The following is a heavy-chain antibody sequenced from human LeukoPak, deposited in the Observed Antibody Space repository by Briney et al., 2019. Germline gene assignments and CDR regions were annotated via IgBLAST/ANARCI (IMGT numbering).Heavy chain of an antibody. V-gene: IGHV3-11*04. D-gene: IGHD2-15*01. CDR3: ARVGAATFYYYYMDV. Sequence: PGGSLRLSCAASGFTFSDYYMSWIRQAPGKGLEWVSYISSSGSTIYYADSVKGRFTISRDNAKNSLYLQINSLRVGDTAVYFCARVGAATFYYYYMDVWGKGTTVTVSS. CDR1: GFTFSDYY. CDR2: ISSSGSTI. J-gene: IGHJ6*03.